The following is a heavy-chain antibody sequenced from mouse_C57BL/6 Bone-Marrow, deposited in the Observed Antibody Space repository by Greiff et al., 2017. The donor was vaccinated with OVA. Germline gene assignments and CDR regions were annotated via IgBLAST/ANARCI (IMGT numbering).Heavy chain of an antibody. CDR2: IYPGDGDT. J-gene: IGHJ2*01. CDR3: ADGIVGDFDY. CDR1: GYAFSSSW. Sequence: QVQLQQSGPELVKPGASVKISCKASGYAFSSSWMNWVKQRPGKGLEWIGRIYPGDGDTNYNGKFKGKATLTADKSSSTAYMQLSSLTSEDSAVYFCADGIVGDFDYWGQGTTLTVSS. D-gene: IGHD2-3*01. V-gene: IGHV1-82*01.